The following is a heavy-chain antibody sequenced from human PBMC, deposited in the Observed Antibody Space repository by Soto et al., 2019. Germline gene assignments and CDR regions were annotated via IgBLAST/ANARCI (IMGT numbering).Heavy chain of an antibody. V-gene: IGHV1-18*01. J-gene: IGHJ6*02. CDR1: GYSFTTYG. D-gene: IGHD1-1*01. Sequence: QVQLVQSRGEVKKPGASVKVSCKTSGYSFTTYGISWVRQAPGQGLEWMGWISAYNGNTNYAQNLQGRVTMTTDKSRSTAYMELRSLRSDYTAVYYCAREGTTLYYYYGMDVWGQGSTVTVSS. CDR3: AREGTTLYYYYGMDV. CDR2: ISAYNGNT.